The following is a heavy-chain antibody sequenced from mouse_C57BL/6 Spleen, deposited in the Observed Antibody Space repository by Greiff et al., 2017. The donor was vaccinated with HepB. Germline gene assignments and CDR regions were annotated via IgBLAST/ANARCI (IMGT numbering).Heavy chain of an antibody. CDR3: ASLYYYGSSHWYFDV. CDR2: IYPRDGST. V-gene: IGHV1-85*01. Sequence: QVQLQQSGPELVKPGASVKLSCKASGYTFTSYDINWVKQRPGQGLEWIGWIYPRDGSTKYNEKFKGKATLTVDTYSSTAYMELHSLTSEDSAVYFCASLYYYGSSHWYFDVWGTGTTVTVSS. CDR1: GYTFTSYD. D-gene: IGHD1-1*01. J-gene: IGHJ1*03.